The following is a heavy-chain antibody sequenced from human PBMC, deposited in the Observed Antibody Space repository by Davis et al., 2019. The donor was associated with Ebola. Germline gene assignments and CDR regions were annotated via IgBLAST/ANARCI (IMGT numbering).Heavy chain of an antibody. CDR1: GASISSYY. CDR3: SRGTSSGFYGGRHDF. J-gene: IGHJ4*02. V-gene: IGHV4-59*01. Sequence: SETLSLTCTVSGASISSYYWSWIRQPPGKGLEWIGYIYYSGTTDYNPSLKSRVTISRDTSKNQVSLQLNSVTAADTAVYFCSRGTSSGFYGGRHDFWGLGTLVTVSS. D-gene: IGHD3-22*01. CDR2: IYYSGTT.